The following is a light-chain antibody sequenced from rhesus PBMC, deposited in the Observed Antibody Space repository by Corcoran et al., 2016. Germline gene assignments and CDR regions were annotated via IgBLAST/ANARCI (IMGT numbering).Light chain of an antibody. CDR1: QSVGSY. V-gene: IGKV3-24*04. CDR2: GAS. Sequence: ETVVTQSPATLSLSPGERATLSCRASQSVGSYLAWYQQKPGPAPRLLIYGASSRATGIPDRFIGSGSGTDVTLTISSLEPEDVGVYYCQQSSNLSRTFGQGTKVEIK. J-gene: IGKJ1*01. CDR3: QQSSNLSRT.